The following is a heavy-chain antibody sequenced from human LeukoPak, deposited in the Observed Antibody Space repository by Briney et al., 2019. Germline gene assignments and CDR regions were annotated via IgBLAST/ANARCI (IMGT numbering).Heavy chain of an antibody. J-gene: IGHJ4*02. CDR2: INHSGST. CDR1: GGSFSGYY. Sequence: PSETLSLTCAVYGGSFSGYYWSWIRQPPGKGLEWIGVINHSGSTNYNPSLKSRVTISVDTSKNQFSLKLSSVTAADTAVYYCARAVAGKWELQPRLDYWGQGTLVTVSS. CDR3: ARAVAGKWELQPRLDY. V-gene: IGHV4-34*01. D-gene: IGHD1-26*01.